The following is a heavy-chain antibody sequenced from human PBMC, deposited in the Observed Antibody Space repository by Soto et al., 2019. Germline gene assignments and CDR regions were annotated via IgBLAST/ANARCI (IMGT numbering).Heavy chain of an antibody. CDR1: GYTFTSYG. V-gene: IGHV1-8*02. CDR2: MNPNSGNT. D-gene: IGHD4-17*01. CDR3: ARELNYGDYYYYMDV. J-gene: IGHJ6*03. Sequence: GASVKVSCKSSGYTFTSYGISCVRQAPGQGLEWMGWMNPNSGNTSYAQKFQGRVTMTRNTSISTAYMELSSLRSEDTAVYYCARELNYGDYYYYMDVWGKGTTVTVSS.